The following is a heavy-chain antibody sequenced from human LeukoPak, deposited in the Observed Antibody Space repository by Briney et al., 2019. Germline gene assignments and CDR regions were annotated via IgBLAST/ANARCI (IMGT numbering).Heavy chain of an antibody. D-gene: IGHD3-10*01. V-gene: IGHV3-23*01. J-gene: IGHJ4*02. Sequence: GGSPRLSCAASGFTFSSYAMNWVRQAPGKGLEWVSGISGSGGSTYYADSVKGRFTISRDNSKGMVFLQMTSLRAEDTAVYYCAKDLHYGSGSYNLPGVLDYWGQGTLVTVSS. CDR1: GFTFSSYA. CDR2: ISGSGGST. CDR3: AKDLHYGSGSYNLPGVLDY.